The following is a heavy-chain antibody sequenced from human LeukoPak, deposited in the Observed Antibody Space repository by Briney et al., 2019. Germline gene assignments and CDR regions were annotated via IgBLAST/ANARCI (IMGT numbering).Heavy chain of an antibody. CDR1: GFTFSSNW. CDR2: IRQDGSEK. V-gene: IGHV3-7*03. Sequence: HPGGSLRLSCAASGFTFSSNWMSWVRQAPGKGLEWVANIRQDGSEKFYVDSVRGRFTISRDNAQNSLYLQMNSLRAEDTAVYYCARELWFGGNYFDYWGQGTLVTVPS. CDR3: ARELWFGGNYFDY. J-gene: IGHJ4*02. D-gene: IGHD3-10*01.